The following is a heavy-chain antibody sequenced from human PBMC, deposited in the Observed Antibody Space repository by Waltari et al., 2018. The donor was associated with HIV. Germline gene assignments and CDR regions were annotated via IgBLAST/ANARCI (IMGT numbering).Heavy chain of an antibody. CDR3: ARAMRIATASVTQYYFDC. CDR2: ISAYNSNT. D-gene: IGHD6-25*01. CDR1: GYTFTSYG. V-gene: IGHV1-18*01. J-gene: IGHJ4*02. Sequence: QVLLVQSGAEVKKPGASVNVSCKASGYTFTSYGISWVRQAPGQGPEWMGWISAYNSNTNYAQTLQGRVTMTTQTPTSTAYMELRSLRSNDATVNYGARAMRIATASVTQYYFDCWGQGTLVTVSS.